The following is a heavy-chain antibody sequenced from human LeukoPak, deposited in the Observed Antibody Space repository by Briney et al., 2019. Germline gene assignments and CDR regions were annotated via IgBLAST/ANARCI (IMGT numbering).Heavy chain of an antibody. Sequence: GGSLRLSCAASGFTFSSYAMHWVRQAPGKGLEWVAVISYDGSNKYYADSVKGRFTISRDNSKNTLYLQMNSLRAEDTAVYYCARGGAVAGTLDYWGQGTPVTVSS. J-gene: IGHJ4*02. CDR1: GFTFSSYA. V-gene: IGHV3-30*04. CDR3: ARGGAVAGTLDY. CDR2: ISYDGSNK. D-gene: IGHD6-19*01.